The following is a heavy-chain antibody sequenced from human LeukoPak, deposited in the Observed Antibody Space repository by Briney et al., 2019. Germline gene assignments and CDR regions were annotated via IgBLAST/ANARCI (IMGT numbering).Heavy chain of an antibody. D-gene: IGHD3-22*01. J-gene: IGHJ4*02. Sequence: GGSLRLSCAASGFTFSSYAMSWVRQAPGKGLEWVSAISGSGGSTYYADSVKGRSTISRDNSKNTLYLQMNSLRAEDTAVYYCAKGGATALYYYDSSGGYYFDYWGQGTLVTVSS. CDR1: GFTFSSYA. V-gene: IGHV3-23*01. CDR2: ISGSGGST. CDR3: AKGGATALYYYDSSGGYYFDY.